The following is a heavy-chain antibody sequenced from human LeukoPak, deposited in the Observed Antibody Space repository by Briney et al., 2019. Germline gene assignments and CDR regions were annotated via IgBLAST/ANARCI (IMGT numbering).Heavy chain of an antibody. CDR3: ARTADDFDSYYFDY. D-gene: IGHD3-9*01. J-gene: IGHJ4*02. V-gene: IGHV4-61*02. CDR2: IYTSGST. CDR1: GGSISSGSYY. Sequence: KPSETLSLTCTLSGGSISSGSYYWSWIRQPAGKGLEWIGRIYTSGSTNYNPSLKSRVTISVDTSKNQFSLKLSSVTAADTAVYYCARTADDFDSYYFDYWGQGTLVTVSS.